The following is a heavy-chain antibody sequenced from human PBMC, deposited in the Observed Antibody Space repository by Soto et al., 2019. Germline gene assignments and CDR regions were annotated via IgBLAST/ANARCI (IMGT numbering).Heavy chain of an antibody. CDR1: GYTFTAYY. D-gene: IGHD3-10*01. V-gene: IGHV1-2*02. J-gene: IGHJ5*02. Sequence: ASVKVSCKASGYTFTAYYIHWVRQAPGQGPEWMAWIIPDSGATYSAPKFQGRVTVTSDTSINTSSMELSSLRSDDTAVYYCARVKYGNLRPPTSLFDPWGQGTLVTVSS. CDR2: IIPDSGAT. CDR3: ARVKYGNLRPPTSLFDP.